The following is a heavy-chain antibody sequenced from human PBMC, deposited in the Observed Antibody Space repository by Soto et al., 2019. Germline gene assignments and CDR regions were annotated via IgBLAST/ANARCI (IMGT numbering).Heavy chain of an antibody. D-gene: IGHD6-19*01. Sequence: QVQLQQWGAGLLKPSETLSLTCAVYGGSFSGYYWSWIRQPPGQGLEWIGEINHSGSTNYNPSLRRRVTISVDTSKNQFSLKLSSVTAADTAVYYCGRGQQSSGGLVDYWGQGTLVTVSS. CDR1: GGSFSGYY. V-gene: IGHV4-34*01. J-gene: IGHJ4*02. CDR2: INHSGST. CDR3: GRGQQSSGGLVDY.